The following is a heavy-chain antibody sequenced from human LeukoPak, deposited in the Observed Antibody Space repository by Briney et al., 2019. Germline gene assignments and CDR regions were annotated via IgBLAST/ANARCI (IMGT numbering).Heavy chain of an antibody. CDR2: ISYDGSNK. D-gene: IGHD2-2*01. V-gene: IGHV3-30*18. Sequence: GRSLRLSCAASGFTFSSYGMHWVRQAPGKGLEWVAVISYDGSNKYYADYVKGRFTISRDNSKNTLYLQMNSLRAEDTAVYYCAKDLGAVVPAAMGLDYWVQGTVVTVSA. J-gene: IGHJ4*02. CDR3: AKDLGAVVPAAMGLDY. CDR1: GFTFSSYG.